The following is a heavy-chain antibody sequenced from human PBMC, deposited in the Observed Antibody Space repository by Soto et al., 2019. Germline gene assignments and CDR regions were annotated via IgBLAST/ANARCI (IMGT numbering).Heavy chain of an antibody. CDR2: ISGSGGST. Sequence: PGGSLRLSCVASGFTFSSYAMSWVRQAPGKGLEWVSAISGSGGSTYYADSVKGRFTISRDNSKNTLYLQMNSLRAEDTAVYYCHSYDFWSGYYFLGAFDIWGQGTMVTVSS. V-gene: IGHV3-23*01. J-gene: IGHJ3*02. CDR3: HSYDFWSGYYFLGAFDI. D-gene: IGHD3-3*01. CDR1: GFTFSSYA.